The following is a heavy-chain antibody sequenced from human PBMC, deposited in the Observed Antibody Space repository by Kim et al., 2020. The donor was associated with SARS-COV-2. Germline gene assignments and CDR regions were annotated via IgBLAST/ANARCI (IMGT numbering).Heavy chain of an antibody. V-gene: IGHV1-2*02. CDR3: VRAGRDDAWASPLDY. J-gene: IGHJ4*01. Sequence: ASVKVSCKASGYTFTDNYIHWVRQTPGQGLEWMAWINPDNADTNYAQKFQGRVTLTSDTSITTHHMELNSLRPDDTAVYYCVRAGRDDAWASPLDYWGQGTLVTVSS. CDR2: INPDNADT. CDR1: GYTFTDNY. D-gene: IGHD2-2*01.